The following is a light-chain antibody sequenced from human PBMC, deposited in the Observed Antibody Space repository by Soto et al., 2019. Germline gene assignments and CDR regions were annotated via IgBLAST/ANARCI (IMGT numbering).Light chain of an antibody. J-gene: IGKJ1*01. V-gene: IGKV3-20*01. CDR2: GAS. Sequence: EIVLTQAPGTLSLSPGERATLSYRASQSVSSNYLAWYQHKPGQAPGLLIYGASSRATGIPDRFSGSGSGTEFTLTISRLEPEDFAVYYCQKYGSSPRTFGQGTKVEIK. CDR1: QSVSSNY. CDR3: QKYGSSPRT.